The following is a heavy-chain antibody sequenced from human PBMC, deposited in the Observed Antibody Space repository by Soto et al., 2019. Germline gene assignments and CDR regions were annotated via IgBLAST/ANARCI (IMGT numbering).Heavy chain of an antibody. CDR2: IKSVPDGGTT. CDR1: GFTFSNDW. CDR3: MTHAVIYSRGH. Sequence: EVQLVESGGGLAKPGGSLRLSCAASGFTFSNDWMNWVRQAPGKGLEWVARIKSVPDGGTTDYAAPVKGRFFISRDDSKSTLFLQMNSLKTEDTAIYYCMTHAVIYSRGHWGQGTLGTVAS. V-gene: IGHV3-15*01. D-gene: IGHD6-25*01. J-gene: IGHJ4*02.